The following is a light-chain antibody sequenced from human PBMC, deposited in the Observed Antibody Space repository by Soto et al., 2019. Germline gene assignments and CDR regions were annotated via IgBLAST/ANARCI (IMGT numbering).Light chain of an antibody. CDR3: GTWDSSLSAAGV. Sequence: QSVLTQPPSVSAAPGQKVTISSLGSSSKFGNNYVSWYQQLPGTAPKLLIYENNKRPSGIPDRFSGSKSGTSATLGITGLQTGDEADYYCGTWDSSLSAAGVFGTGTKVTVL. J-gene: IGLJ1*01. CDR1: SSKFGNNY. V-gene: IGLV1-51*02. CDR2: ENN.